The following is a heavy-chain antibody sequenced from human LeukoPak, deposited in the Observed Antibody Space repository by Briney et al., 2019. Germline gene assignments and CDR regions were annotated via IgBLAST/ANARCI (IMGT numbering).Heavy chain of an antibody. CDR1: GGSISSSSYY. V-gene: IGHV4-39*07. CDR3: ASQSNYYYYYMGV. J-gene: IGHJ6*03. CDR2: IYYSGST. Sequence: PSETLSLTCTVSGGSISSSSYYWGWIRQPPGKGLEWIGSIYYSGSTYYNPPLKSRVTISVDTSKNQFSLKLSSVTAADTAVYYCASQSNYYYYYMGVWGKGTTVTVSS.